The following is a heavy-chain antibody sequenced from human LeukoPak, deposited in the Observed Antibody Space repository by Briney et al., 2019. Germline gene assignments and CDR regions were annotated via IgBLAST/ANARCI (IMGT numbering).Heavy chain of an antibody. Sequence: GGSLRLSCAASGFTFSTYSIHWVRQAPGKGLEWAAVISYDGSNKFYADSVKGRFTISRDNSKNTLYLQMNSLRAEDTAVYYCARNTVTTPFDYWGQGTLVTVSS. D-gene: IGHD4-17*01. CDR1: GFTFSTYS. V-gene: IGHV3-30*04. CDR2: ISYDGSNK. J-gene: IGHJ4*02. CDR3: ARNTVTTPFDY.